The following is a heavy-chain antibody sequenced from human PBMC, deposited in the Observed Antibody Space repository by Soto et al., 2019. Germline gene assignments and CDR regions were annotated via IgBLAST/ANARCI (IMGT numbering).Heavy chain of an antibody. CDR2: INWNGGST. CDR1: GFTFDDYG. D-gene: IGHD5-12*01. Sequence: GGSLRLSCAASGFTFDDYGMSWVRQAPGKGLEWVSGINWNGGSTGYADSVKGRFTISRDNAKNSLYLQMNSLRAEDTALYHCARRGRFHSGYDWGTVAHYFDYWGQGTLVTVSS. J-gene: IGHJ4*02. CDR3: ARRGRFHSGYDWGTVAHYFDY. V-gene: IGHV3-20*01.